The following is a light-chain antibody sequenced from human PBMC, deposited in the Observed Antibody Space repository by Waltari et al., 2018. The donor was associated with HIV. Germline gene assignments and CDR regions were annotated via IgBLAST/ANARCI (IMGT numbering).Light chain of an antibody. CDR3: VLYMGSGLWV. J-gene: IGLJ3*02. Sequence: QTVVTQEPSFSVSPGGTVTLTCGLSSGSVSTRYSPSWYQQTPGQAPRTLIHSTNTRSSGVPDRFSGSIVGNKAALTITGAQADDESDYYCVLYMGSGLWVFGGGTKLTVL. CDR1: SGSVSTRYS. V-gene: IGLV8-61*01. CDR2: STN.